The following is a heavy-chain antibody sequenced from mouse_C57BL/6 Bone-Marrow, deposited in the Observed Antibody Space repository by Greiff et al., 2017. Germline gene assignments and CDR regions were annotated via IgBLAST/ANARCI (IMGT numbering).Heavy chain of an antibody. CDR1: GYAFTNYL. D-gene: IGHD1-1*01. CDR3: ARDHYYGSRSWFAY. CDR2: INPGSGGT. Sequence: VQLQQSGAELVRPGTSVKVSCKASGYAFTNYLIEWVKQRPGQGLEWIGVINPGSGGTNYNEKFKGKATLTADKSSSTAYMQLSSLTSEDSAVYFCARDHYYGSRSWFAYGGQGTLVTVSA. V-gene: IGHV1-54*01. J-gene: IGHJ3*01.